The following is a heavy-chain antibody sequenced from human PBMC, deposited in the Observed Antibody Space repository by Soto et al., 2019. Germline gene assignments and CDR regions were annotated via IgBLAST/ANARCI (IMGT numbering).Heavy chain of an antibody. Sequence: QVQLVQSGAEVRKPGTSVKVSCETSGYRFTSHYIHWVRQAPGQGLEWMGMIDPYDGTTTNAQRFQGKVNHTRDKYTTTSKMEMNSPKTEEPATYFCARDIVAASTTTFRPRGQGYGNDYWGQGTLVTVSS. CDR3: ARDIVAASTTTFRPRGQGYGNDY. CDR2: IDPYDGTT. D-gene: IGHD5-18*01. V-gene: IGHV1-46*01. CDR1: GYRFTSHY. J-gene: IGHJ4*02.